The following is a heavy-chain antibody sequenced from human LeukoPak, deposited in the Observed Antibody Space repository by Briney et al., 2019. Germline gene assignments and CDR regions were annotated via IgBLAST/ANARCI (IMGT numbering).Heavy chain of an antibody. J-gene: IGHJ3*02. CDR1: GFTFADYS. CDR2: ISSSGSTI. CDR3: LKGGGSVPDAFYI. Sequence: GGSLRLSCIASGFTFADYSMTWFRQAPGKGLEWVSYISSSGSTIYYADSVKGRFTISRDNAKNSLYLQMNSLRAEDTALYYCLKGGGSVPDAFYIWGQGTMGTGSS. D-gene: IGHD2-15*01. V-gene: IGHV3-48*04.